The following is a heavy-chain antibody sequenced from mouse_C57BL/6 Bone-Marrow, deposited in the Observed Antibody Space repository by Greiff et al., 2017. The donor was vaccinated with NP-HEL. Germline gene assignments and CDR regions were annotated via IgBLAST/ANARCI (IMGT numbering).Heavy chain of an antibody. CDR1: GYAFSSSW. CDR3: AYYGYDRFAY. CDR2: IYPGDGDT. Sequence: QVQLQQSGPALVKPGASVKISCKASGYAFSSSWMNWVKQRPGKGLEWIGRIYPGDGDTNSHGKFKGKATLTADKSSSTAYMQLSSLTSEDSAVYFWAYYGYDRFAYWGQGTLVTVSA. J-gene: IGHJ3*01. V-gene: IGHV1-82*01. D-gene: IGHD2-2*01.